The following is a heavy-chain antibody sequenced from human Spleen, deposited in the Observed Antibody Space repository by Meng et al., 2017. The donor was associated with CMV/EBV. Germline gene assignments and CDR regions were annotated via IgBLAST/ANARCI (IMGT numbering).Heavy chain of an antibody. CDR2: MNPNSGNT. J-gene: IGHJ4*02. CDR1: GYTFSNYD. D-gene: IGHD5-24*01. V-gene: IGHV1-18*01. Sequence: QVQLVQSGAEVKKPGASVKVSCKASGYTFSNYDINWVRQATGQGLEWMGWMNPNSGNTNYAQKLQGRVTMTTDTSTSTAYMELRSLRSDDTAVYYCAAGAGWLQGDYWGQGTPVTVSS. CDR3: AAGAGWLQGDY.